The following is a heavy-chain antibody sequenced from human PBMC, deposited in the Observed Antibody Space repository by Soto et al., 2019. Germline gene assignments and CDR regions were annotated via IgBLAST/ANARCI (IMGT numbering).Heavy chain of an antibody. CDR3: ARVGDIVVVPAALYYFDY. V-gene: IGHV1-3*01. D-gene: IGHD2-2*01. J-gene: IGHJ4*02. CDR2: INAGNGNT. Sequence: GASVKVSCKASGYTFTSYAMHWVRQAPGQRLEWMGWINAGNGNTKYSQKFQGRVTITRDTSASTAYMELSSLRSGDTAVYYCARVGDIVVVPAALYYFDYWGQGTLVTVS. CDR1: GYTFTSYA.